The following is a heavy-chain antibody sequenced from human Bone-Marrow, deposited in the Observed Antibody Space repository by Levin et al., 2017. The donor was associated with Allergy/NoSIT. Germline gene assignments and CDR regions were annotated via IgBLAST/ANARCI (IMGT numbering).Heavy chain of an antibody. CDR2: INPSGGST. J-gene: IGHJ3*02. CDR3: AGQGSEKYDILTGYFDRPWGSTAFDI. D-gene: IGHD3-9*01. Sequence: VASVKVSCKASGYTFTSYYMHWVRQAPGQGLEWMGIINPSGGSTSYAQKFQGRVTMTRDTSTSTVYMELSSLRSEDTAVYYCAGQGSEKYDILTGYFDRPWGSTAFDIWGQGTMVTVSS. V-gene: IGHV1-46*01. CDR1: GYTFTSYY.